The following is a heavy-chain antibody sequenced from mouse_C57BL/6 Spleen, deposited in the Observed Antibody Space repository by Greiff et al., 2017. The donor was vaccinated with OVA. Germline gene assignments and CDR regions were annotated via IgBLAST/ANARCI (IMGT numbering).Heavy chain of an antibody. V-gene: IGHV5-17*01. CDR2: ISSGSSTI. Sequence: EVKLMESGGGLVKPGGSLKLSCAASGFTFSDYGMHWVRQAPEKGLEWVAYISSGSSTIYYADTVKGRFTISRDNAKNTLFLQMTSLRSEDTAMYYCARGKLTGVFDDWGKGTTLTVSS. CDR1: GFTFSDYG. D-gene: IGHD4-1*01. J-gene: IGHJ2*01. CDR3: ARGKLTGVFDD.